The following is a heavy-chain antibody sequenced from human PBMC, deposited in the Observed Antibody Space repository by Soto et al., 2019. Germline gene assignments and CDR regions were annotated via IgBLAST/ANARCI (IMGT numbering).Heavy chain of an antibody. J-gene: IGHJ5*02. CDR2: VYYSGTT. CDR3: ARNRALKHQLQDDGP. V-gene: IGHV4-31*03. Sequence: PSETLSLTCTVSGGSTSSGGYYWGWIRQHPGKGLEWIGYVYYSGTTYYNPSLKSRLTISVDTSKNQFSLKLSSVTAADTAVYYCARNRALKHQLQDDGPWGQGTLVTVSS. CDR1: GGSTSSGGYY. D-gene: IGHD2-2*01.